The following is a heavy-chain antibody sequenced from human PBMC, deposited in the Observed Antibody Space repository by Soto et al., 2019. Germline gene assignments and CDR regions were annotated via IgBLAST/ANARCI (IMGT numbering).Heavy chain of an antibody. CDR3: ARAVTYYYDSSGTTGDAFDI. J-gene: IGHJ3*02. V-gene: IGHV1-69*02. Sequence: SVKVSCKASGGTFSSYTINWVRQAPGQGLEWMGRIIPILGIANYAQKFQGRVTITADKSTSTAYMELSSLRSEDTAVYYCARAVTYYYDSSGTTGDAFDIWGQGTMVTVSS. CDR1: GGTFSSYT. D-gene: IGHD3-22*01. CDR2: IIPILGIA.